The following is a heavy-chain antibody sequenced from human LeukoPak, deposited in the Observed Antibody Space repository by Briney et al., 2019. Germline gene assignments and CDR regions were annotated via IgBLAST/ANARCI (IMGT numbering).Heavy chain of an antibody. CDR3: ARLNVRPAMIRGVLDY. V-gene: IGHV4-39*07. J-gene: IGHJ4*02. Sequence: SETLSLTCTVSSGSISTSNYYWGWVRQPPGKALEWIGNIFYSGSTYYSPSLKSRVTISLDTSRNQFSLKLNSVTAADTAVYYCARLNVRPAMIRGVLDYWGQGTLVTVSS. CDR1: SGSISTSNYY. D-gene: IGHD3-10*01. CDR2: IFYSGST.